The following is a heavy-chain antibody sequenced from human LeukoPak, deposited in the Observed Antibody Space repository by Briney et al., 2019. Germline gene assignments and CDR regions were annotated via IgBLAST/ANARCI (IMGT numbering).Heavy chain of an antibody. Sequence: SETLSLTCTVSGYFFRRGFYWGWIRQPPGKGLEWIGSFCHSGSTYYNPSLESRVTISLDTSKNQLSLKLTSVTAADTAVYYCARGVGPTTAQSTFDYWGQGALVTVSS. CDR3: ARGVGPTTAQSTFDY. D-gene: IGHD1-26*01. CDR1: GYFFRRGFY. CDR2: FCHSGST. J-gene: IGHJ4*02. V-gene: IGHV4-38-2*02.